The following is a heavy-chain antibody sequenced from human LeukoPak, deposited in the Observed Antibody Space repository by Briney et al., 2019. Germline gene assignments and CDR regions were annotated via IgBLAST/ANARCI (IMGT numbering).Heavy chain of an antibody. Sequence: PSETLSLTCGVYGGSLSGYYWSWTRQPPGRGLEWIGEINHSGSTNYNPSLESRVTMSVDTSKNQFSLKLSSVTGADTAVYFCARGTGRAGRFDYCAQGTPVTVSS. CDR2: INHSGST. J-gene: IGHJ4*02. CDR3: ARGTGRAGRFDY. V-gene: IGHV4-34*01. D-gene: IGHD1-14*01. CDR1: GGSLSGYY.